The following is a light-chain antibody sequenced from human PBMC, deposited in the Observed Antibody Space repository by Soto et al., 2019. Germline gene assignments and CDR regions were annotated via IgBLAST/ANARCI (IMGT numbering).Light chain of an antibody. J-gene: IGLJ1*01. Sequence: QSALTQPASVSGAPGQMVTISCTGSSSNIGAGYDVHWYQQLPGTAPKLLIYGNSNRPSGVPDRFSGSKSGTSASLAITGLQAEDEADYYCQSYDSSLSGYVFGTGTKVTVL. CDR1: SSNIGAGYD. CDR2: GNS. CDR3: QSYDSSLSGYV. V-gene: IGLV1-40*01.